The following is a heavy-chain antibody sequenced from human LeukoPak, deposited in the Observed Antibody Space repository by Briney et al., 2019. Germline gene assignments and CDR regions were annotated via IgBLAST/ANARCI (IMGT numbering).Heavy chain of an antibody. Sequence: GGSLRLSCAASEFTFSNYWMSWVRQAPGKGLERVAHTNQDGSKNYYVDSVRGRFTISRDNAKNSLYLQMNSLRAEDAAVYYCATTVAGYPDDYFDYWGQGTLVTVSS. CDR1: EFTFSNYW. CDR3: ATTVAGYPDDYFDY. CDR2: TNQDGSKN. J-gene: IGHJ4*02. V-gene: IGHV3-7*01. D-gene: IGHD6-19*01.